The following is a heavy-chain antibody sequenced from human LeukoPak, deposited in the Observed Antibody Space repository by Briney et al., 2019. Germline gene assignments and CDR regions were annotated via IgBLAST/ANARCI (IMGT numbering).Heavy chain of an antibody. J-gene: IGHJ4*02. Sequence: KPSETLSLTCAVYGGSFSGYYWSWIRQPPGKGLEWIGEMNHSGSTNYNPSLKSRVTISVDTSKNQFSLKLSSVTAADTAVYYCARGRLTYCSGGSCYWGFDYWGQGTLVTVSS. CDR3: ARGRLTYCSGGSCYWGFDY. D-gene: IGHD2-15*01. CDR2: MNHSGST. CDR1: GGSFSGYY. V-gene: IGHV4-34*01.